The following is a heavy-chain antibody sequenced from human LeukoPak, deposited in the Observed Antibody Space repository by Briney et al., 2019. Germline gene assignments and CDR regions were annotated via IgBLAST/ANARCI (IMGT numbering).Heavy chain of an antibody. CDR1: GGSFSGYY. Sequence: SETLSLTCAVYGGSFSGYYWSWIRQPPGKGLEWIGEINHSGSTNYNPSLKSRVTISVDTSKNQFSLKLSSVTAADTVVYYCASKYYDILTGYLYFDYWGQGTLVTVSS. J-gene: IGHJ4*02. V-gene: IGHV4-34*01. CDR2: INHSGST. D-gene: IGHD3-9*01. CDR3: ASKYYDILTGYLYFDY.